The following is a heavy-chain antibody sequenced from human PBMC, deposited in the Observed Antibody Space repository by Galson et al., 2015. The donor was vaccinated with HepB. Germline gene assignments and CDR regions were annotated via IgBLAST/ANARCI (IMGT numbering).Heavy chain of an antibody. J-gene: IGHJ4*02. CDR2: ISYDGSNK. D-gene: IGHD4-11*01. Sequence: SLRLSCAASGFTFSSYGMHWVRQAPGKGLEWVAVISYDGSNKYYADSVKGRFTISRDNSKNTLYLQMNSLRAEDTAVYYCAKVGLTKRTYFDYWGQGTLVTVSS. CDR1: GFTFSSYG. CDR3: AKVGLTKRTYFDY. V-gene: IGHV3-30*18.